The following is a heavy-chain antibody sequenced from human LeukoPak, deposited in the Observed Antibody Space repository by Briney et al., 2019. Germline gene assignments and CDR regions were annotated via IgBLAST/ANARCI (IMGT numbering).Heavy chain of an antibody. CDR3: ARELPLSRSIGI. V-gene: IGHV3-30-3*01. J-gene: IGHJ3*02. Sequence: GGSLRLSCAASGFTFSSYAMHWVRQAPGKGLEWVAVISYDGSNKYYADSVKGRFTISRDNSKSTLYLQMNSLRAEDTAVYYCARELPLSRSIGIWGQGTMVTVSS. CDR2: ISYDGSNK. CDR1: GFTFSSYA. D-gene: IGHD3-10*01.